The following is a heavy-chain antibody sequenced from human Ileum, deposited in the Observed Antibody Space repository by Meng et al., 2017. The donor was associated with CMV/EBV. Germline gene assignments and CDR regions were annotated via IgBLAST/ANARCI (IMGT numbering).Heavy chain of an antibody. D-gene: IGHD3-3*01. CDR2: ISAYNGNT. Sequence: ASVKVSCKASGYTFNSYGISWVRQPPGQGLEWRGWISAYNGNTNYAQKLQGRVTMTTDTSKSTAYMELRSLRSDDTAVYYCAIRFLAWLPTQHWGQGTLVTVSS. J-gene: IGHJ1*01. CDR3: AIRFLAWLPTQH. V-gene: IGHV1-18*01. CDR1: GYTFNSYG.